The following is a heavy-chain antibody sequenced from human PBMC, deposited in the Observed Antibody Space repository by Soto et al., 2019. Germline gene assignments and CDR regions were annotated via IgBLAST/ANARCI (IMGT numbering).Heavy chain of an antibody. CDR3: ARSGSVYTWFNEF. J-gene: IGHJ4*02. CDR2: IIPVFQTA. V-gene: IGHV1-69*01. CDR1: GGLFSSYT. D-gene: IGHD3-22*01. Sequence: QEQLVQSGAEVKKPGSSVKVSCKASGGLFSSYTISWVRQVPGQGLEWMGGIIPVFQTAYYTQRFQGRVTISADESTNTAYMELSSLRSEDTAIYYCARSGSVYTWFNEFWGQGTLVTVSS.